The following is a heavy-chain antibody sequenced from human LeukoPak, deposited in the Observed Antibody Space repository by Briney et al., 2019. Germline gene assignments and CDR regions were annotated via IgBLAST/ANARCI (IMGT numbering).Heavy chain of an antibody. Sequence: GGSLRLSCAASGFTFSSYGMSWVRQAPGKGLEWVSAINNSGGSTYYADSVKGRFTISRDNSKNTLYLQMNSLRAEDTAIYYCAKNGDRGAYCSGGSCYPYFYYYMDVWGKGTTVTISS. J-gene: IGHJ6*03. CDR3: AKNGDRGAYCSGGSCYPYFYYYMDV. CDR1: GFTFSSYG. D-gene: IGHD2-15*01. V-gene: IGHV3-23*01. CDR2: INNSGGST.